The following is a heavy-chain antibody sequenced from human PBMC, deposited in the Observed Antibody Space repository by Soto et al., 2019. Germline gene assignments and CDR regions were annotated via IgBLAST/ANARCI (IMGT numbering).Heavy chain of an antibody. J-gene: IGHJ4*02. D-gene: IGHD3-22*01. CDR1: CGSISSGGYS. CDR3: ARAGGNYYDSSGYYYDLVADY. V-gene: IGHV4-30-2*01. CDR2: IYHSGST. Sequence: SETLSLTCAVSCGSISSGGYSWSWIRQPPGKGLEWIGYIYHSGSTYYNPSLKSRVTISVDRSKNQFSLKLSSVTAADTAVYYCARAGGNYYDSSGYYYDLVADYWGQGTLVTVSS.